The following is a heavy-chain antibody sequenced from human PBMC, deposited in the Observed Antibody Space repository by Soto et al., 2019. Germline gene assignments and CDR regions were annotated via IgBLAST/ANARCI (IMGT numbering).Heavy chain of an antibody. J-gene: IGHJ4*02. Sequence: TVAEGSSINLGDHWIRKKQTPGKGLEWIGSIYYSGSTYYNPSLKSRVTISVDTSKNQFSLKLSSVTAAYSAFYYCARHGKLGLCVDYWVQRTSVTV. D-gene: IGHD2-21*01. CDR2: IYYSGST. CDR1: EGSSINLGDH. CDR3: ARHGKLGLCVDY. V-gene: IGHV4-39*01.